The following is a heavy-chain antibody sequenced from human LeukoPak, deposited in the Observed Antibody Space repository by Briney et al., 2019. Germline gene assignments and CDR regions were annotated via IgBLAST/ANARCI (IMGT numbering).Heavy chain of an antibody. V-gene: IGHV3-53*01. J-gene: IGHJ5*02. CDR3: ARGRNYYDSSGPPQT. CDR2: IYSGGST. CDR1: GFTVSSNY. Sequence: PGGSLRLSCAASGFTVSSNYMSWVRQAPGKGLEWVSVIYSGGSTYYADSVKGRFTISRDNSKNSLYLQMNSLRAEDTAVYYCARGRNYYDSSGPPQTWGQGTLVTVSS. D-gene: IGHD3-22*01.